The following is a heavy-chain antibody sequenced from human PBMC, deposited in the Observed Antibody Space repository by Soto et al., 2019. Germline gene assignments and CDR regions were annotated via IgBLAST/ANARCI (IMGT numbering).Heavy chain of an antibody. Sequence: GGSLRLSCAASGFTFSSYEMNWVRQAPGKGLDWVSFISSSGSTIYYADSVKGRFTISRDNAKNSLYLQMNSLRAEDTAVYYCVYGYYFDYWGQGTLVTVSS. V-gene: IGHV3-48*03. D-gene: IGHD3-10*01. J-gene: IGHJ4*02. CDR2: ISSSGSTI. CDR1: GFTFSSYE. CDR3: VYGYYFDY.